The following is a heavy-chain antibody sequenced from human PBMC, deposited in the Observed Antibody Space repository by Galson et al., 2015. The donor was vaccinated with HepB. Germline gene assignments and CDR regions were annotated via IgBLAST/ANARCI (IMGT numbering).Heavy chain of an antibody. J-gene: IGHJ6*02. CDR1: GFTFSTYG. Sequence: SLRLSCAASGFTFSTYGMNWVRQAPGKGLEWVAVIWYDGNNKYYADSVKGRFTISRDNSKNTLYLQINSLRAEDTAVYYCAREFCSSTSCSISYYYYGMDVWGQGTTVTVSS. V-gene: IGHV3-33*08. CDR2: IWYDGNNK. D-gene: IGHD2-2*01. CDR3: AREFCSSTSCSISYYYYGMDV.